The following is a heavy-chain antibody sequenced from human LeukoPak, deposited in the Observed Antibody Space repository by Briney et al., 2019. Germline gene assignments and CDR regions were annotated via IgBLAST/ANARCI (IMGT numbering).Heavy chain of an antibody. CDR3: AKPVVTNSGWDFDS. Sequence: PGGSLRLSCAASGFTFSSYGMHWVRQAPGKGLEWVAFIRYDGSNKYYADSVKGRFTISRDNSKNTLYLQMNSLGAEDTAVYYCAKPVVTNSGWDFDSWGQGTLVTVSS. CDR1: GFTFSSYG. J-gene: IGHJ4*02. V-gene: IGHV3-30*02. CDR2: IRYDGSNK. D-gene: IGHD2-21*02.